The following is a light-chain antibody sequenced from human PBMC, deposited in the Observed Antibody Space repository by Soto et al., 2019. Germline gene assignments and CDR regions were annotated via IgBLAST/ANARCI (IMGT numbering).Light chain of an antibody. Sequence: QSVLTQPASVSGSPGQSITISCTGTSSDVGNYKYVSWYQQHPGKAPKLMIYEVSNRPSGVSNRFSGSKSGNTASLTISGLQAEDEIDYYCFSYTSSGTYVFGTGTKVTVL. CDR3: FSYTSSGTYV. V-gene: IGLV2-14*01. J-gene: IGLJ1*01. CDR2: EVS. CDR1: SSDVGNYKY.